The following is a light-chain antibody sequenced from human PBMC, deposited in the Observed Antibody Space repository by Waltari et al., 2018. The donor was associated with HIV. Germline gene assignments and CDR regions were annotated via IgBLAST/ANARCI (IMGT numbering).Light chain of an antibody. CDR2: GAS. CDR1: QSVSSSY. Sequence: ILLTQSPGTLSLSPGERATLSCRASQSVSSSYLAWYQQKRGQAPRHLIYGASSRATGIPDRFSGSGSETDFTLTITRLEPEDFAVYYCQQNGSSPGTFGPGTKVEIQ. J-gene: IGKJ1*01. V-gene: IGKV3-20*01. CDR3: QQNGSSPGT.